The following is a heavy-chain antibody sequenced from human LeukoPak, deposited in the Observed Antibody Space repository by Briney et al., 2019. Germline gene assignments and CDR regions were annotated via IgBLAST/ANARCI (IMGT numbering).Heavy chain of an antibody. J-gene: IGHJ6*03. CDR1: RFTFSNYA. D-gene: IGHD6-25*01. CDR2: ISFDGITK. CDR3: ARDGDIAAVGFDYYYYMDV. V-gene: IGHV3-30-3*01. Sequence: GGSLRLSCAASRFTFSNYAMHWVRQAPGKGLEWVAVISFDGITKYYVDSVKGRFTISRDNSKNTLYLQMNSLRGEDTAVYYCARDGDIAAVGFDYYYYMDVWGKGTTDTVSS.